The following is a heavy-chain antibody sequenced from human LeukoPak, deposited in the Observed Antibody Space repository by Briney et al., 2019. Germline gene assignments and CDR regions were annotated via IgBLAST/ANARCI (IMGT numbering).Heavy chain of an antibody. V-gene: IGHV4-30-4*01. D-gene: IGHD3-22*01. CDR3: ARVRLYYDSSGYEDV. CDR1: GGSISSYY. J-gene: IGHJ6*02. Sequence: PSETLSITCTVSGGSISSYYWSWIRQPPGKGLEWIGYIYYSGSTYYNPSLKSRVTISVDTSKNQFSLKLSSVTAADTAVYYCARVRLYYDSSGYEDVWGQGTTVTVSS. CDR2: IYYSGST.